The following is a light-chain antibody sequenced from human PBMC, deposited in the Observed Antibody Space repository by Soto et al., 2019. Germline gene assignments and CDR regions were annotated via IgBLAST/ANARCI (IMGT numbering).Light chain of an antibody. CDR1: SSDVGGYNY. CDR2: GVD. CDR3: SSYAGSNTVV. J-gene: IGLJ2*01. Sequence: QSALTQPPSASGSPGQSVTISCTGTSSDVGGYNYVSWYQQRPGKAPKLMIYGVDKRPSGLPDRFSGSKSGSTASLTVSGLQAEDEAHYYCSSYAGSNTVVFGGGTKLTVL. V-gene: IGLV2-8*01.